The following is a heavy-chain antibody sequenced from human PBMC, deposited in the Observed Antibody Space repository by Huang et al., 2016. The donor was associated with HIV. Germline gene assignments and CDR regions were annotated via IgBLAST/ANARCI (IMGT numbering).Heavy chain of an antibody. J-gene: IGHJ5*02. CDR1: GFSFDSFA. Sequence: DVQLVESGGGLVKPGGSLRLSCAASGFSFDSFAMHWVRQAPGNGLEWVASITASSSFKDYAGSLTGRFTVSRDNAKNSLYLQMNSLRPEDTAVYYCVRENYGSGSTLHWFDPWGQGTLVTVSS. CDR2: ITASSSFK. V-gene: IGHV3-21*01. D-gene: IGHD3-10*01. CDR3: VRENYGSGSTLHWFDP.